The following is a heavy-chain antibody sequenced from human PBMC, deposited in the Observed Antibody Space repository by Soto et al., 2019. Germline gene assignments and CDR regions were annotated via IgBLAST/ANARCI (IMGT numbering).Heavy chain of an antibody. CDR3: AAVQWLDSFDY. CDR1: GYTFTSYY. J-gene: IGHJ4*02. CDR2: INPSGGST. Sequence: QVQLVQSGAEVKKPGASVKVSCKASGYTFTSYYMHWVRQAPGQGLAWMGIINPSGGSTSYAQKFQGRVTMTRDTSTSTVYMELSSLRSEDTAVYYCAAVQWLDSFDYWGQGTLVTVSS. V-gene: IGHV1-46*01. D-gene: IGHD6-19*01.